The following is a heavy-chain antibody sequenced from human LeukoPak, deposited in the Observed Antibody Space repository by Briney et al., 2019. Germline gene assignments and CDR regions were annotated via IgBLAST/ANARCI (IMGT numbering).Heavy chain of an antibody. V-gene: IGHV1-18*01. CDR3: ARELYDFWSGCYNPKDAFDI. J-gene: IGHJ3*02. Sequence: ASVKVSCKASGYTFTSYGISWVRQAPGQGLEWMGWISAYNGNTNYAQKLQGRVTMTTDTSTSTAYMELRSLRSDDTAVYYCARELYDFWSGCYNPKDAFDIWGQGTMVTVSS. D-gene: IGHD3-3*01. CDR2: ISAYNGNT. CDR1: GYTFTSYG.